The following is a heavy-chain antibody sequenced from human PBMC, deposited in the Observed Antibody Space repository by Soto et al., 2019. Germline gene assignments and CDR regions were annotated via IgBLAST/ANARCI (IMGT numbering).Heavy chain of an antibody. V-gene: IGHV3-23*01. D-gene: IGHD4-17*01. CDR1: GFTFSSYA. J-gene: IGHJ5*02. Sequence: GGSLRLSCAASGFTFSSYAMSWVRQAPGKGLEWVSAISGSGGSTYYAESVKGRFTISRDNSKNTLYLQMNSLRAEDTAVYYCAKDRTVTNVGWFDPWGQGTLVTVSS. CDR3: AKDRTVTNVGWFDP. CDR2: ISGSGGST.